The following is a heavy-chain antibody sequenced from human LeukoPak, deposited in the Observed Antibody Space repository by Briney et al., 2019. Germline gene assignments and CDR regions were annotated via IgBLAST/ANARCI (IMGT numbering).Heavy chain of an antibody. J-gene: IGHJ4*02. D-gene: IGHD3-22*01. V-gene: IGHV3-30-3*01. CDR2: ISYDGSNK. CDR3: ARDLHDSSGYSLDY. Sequence: GGSLRLSCAASGFTFSSYAMHWVRQAPGKGLEWVAVISYDGSNKYYADSVKGRFTISRDNSKNTLYLQMNSLRAEDTAVYYCARDLHDSSGYSLDYWGQGTLVTVSS. CDR1: GFTFSSYA.